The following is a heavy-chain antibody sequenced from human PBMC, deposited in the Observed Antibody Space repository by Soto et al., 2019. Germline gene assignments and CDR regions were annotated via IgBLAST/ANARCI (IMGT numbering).Heavy chain of an antibody. V-gene: IGHV3-7*01. CDR2: IKQDGSEK. CDR3: GRLARGAAGGTF. D-gene: IGHD6-13*01. Sequence: EVQLVESGGGLVQPGGSLRLSFVASGFTFSSYSMMWARQVPGRGLAWLAKIKQDGSEKSYVDSVRVRFTISRDNAKESVCLQLHSLRADATAVYFCGRLARGAAGGTFWGQGNLVTVSS. CDR1: GFTFSSYS. J-gene: IGHJ4*02.